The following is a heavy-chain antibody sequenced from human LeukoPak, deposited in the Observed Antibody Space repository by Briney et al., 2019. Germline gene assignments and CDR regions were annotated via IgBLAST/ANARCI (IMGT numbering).Heavy chain of an antibody. Sequence: SETLSLTCAVYGGSFSGYYWSWIRQPPGKGLEWIGEINHSGSTNYNPSLKSRVTISVDTSKNQFSLELSSVTAADTAVYYCARPVAVAGMNDYWGQGTLVTVSS. CDR2: INHSGST. CDR3: ARPVAVAGMNDY. D-gene: IGHD6-19*01. J-gene: IGHJ4*02. V-gene: IGHV4-34*01. CDR1: GGSFSGYY.